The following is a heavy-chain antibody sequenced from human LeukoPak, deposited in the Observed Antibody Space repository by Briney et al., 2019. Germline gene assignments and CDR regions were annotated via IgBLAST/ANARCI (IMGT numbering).Heavy chain of an antibody. V-gene: IGHV3-33*06. CDR3: AKPTRGSGSFLIDY. CDR1: GFSFSNYG. J-gene: IGHJ4*02. Sequence: PGGSLRLSCEASGFSFSNYGMHWVRQAPGKGLEWVAVIWDDGRYKYYADSVKGRFTISRDNSKNTLYLQMNSLRAEDTAVYYCAKPTRGSGSFLIDYWGQGTLVTVSS. D-gene: IGHD1-26*01. CDR2: IWDDGRYK.